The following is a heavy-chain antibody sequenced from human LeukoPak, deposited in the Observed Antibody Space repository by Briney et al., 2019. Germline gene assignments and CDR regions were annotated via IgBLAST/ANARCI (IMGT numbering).Heavy chain of an antibody. J-gene: IGHJ4*02. D-gene: IGHD3-9*01. CDR2: ISYSGST. CDR1: GGSISFYY. CDR3: ARDGEEGILDY. Sequence: SETLSLTCTVSGGSISFYYWNWIRQPPGKGLEWIGYISYSGSTNYNPSLKSRVTISVDTSKNQFSLKLSSLTAADTAVYYCARDGEEGILDYWGQGTLVTVSS. V-gene: IGHV4-59*01.